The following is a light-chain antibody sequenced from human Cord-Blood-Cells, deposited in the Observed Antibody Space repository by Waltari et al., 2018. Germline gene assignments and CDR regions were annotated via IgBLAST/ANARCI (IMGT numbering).Light chain of an antibody. CDR2: AAS. V-gene: IGKV1-39*01. CDR1: QSISSY. CDR3: QQSYSTPLT. J-gene: IGKJ4*01. Sequence: DIQMTQSPSSLSASVGDRVTITCRASQSISSYLNWYQQKPGKAPKLLIYAASSLQSGVPSRFSGSGSGTDFTLTISSLPPEDFATYYCQQSYSTPLTIGGGTEVEIK.